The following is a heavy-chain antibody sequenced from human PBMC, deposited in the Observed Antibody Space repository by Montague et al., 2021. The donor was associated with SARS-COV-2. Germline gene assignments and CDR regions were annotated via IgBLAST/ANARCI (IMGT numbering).Heavy chain of an antibody. J-gene: IGHJ4*02. D-gene: IGHD3-9*01. CDR3: ASHRRYDVVTYYPDF. V-gene: IGHV4-39*01. Sequence: SETLSLTCSVSGGSFDSDNFFWGWIRQPPGKRLEWIGVISNGGSTFDNPSLKSRVTISVHTSRNQLSLNVKSVTAADTAVYYCASHRRYDVVTYYPDFWGQGILVTVSS. CDR1: GGSFDSDNFF. CDR2: ISNGGST.